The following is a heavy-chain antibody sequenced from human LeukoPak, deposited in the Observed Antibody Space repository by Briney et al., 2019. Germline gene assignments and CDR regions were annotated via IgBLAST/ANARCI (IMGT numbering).Heavy chain of an antibody. Sequence: PGGSLRLSCAASGFTFSSYSMNWVRQAPGKGLEGVSSISSSSSYIYYADSVKGRFTISRDNAKNSLYLQMNSLRAEDTAVYYCARDSSGYDSYLDYWGQGTLVTVSS. CDR3: ARDSSGYDSYLDY. V-gene: IGHV3-21*01. D-gene: IGHD5-12*01. J-gene: IGHJ4*02. CDR2: ISSSSSYI. CDR1: GFTFSSYS.